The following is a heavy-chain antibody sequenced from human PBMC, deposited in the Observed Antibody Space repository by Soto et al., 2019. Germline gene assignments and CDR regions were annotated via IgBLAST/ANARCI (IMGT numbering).Heavy chain of an antibody. CDR2: IWYDGSNK. J-gene: IGHJ4*02. V-gene: IGHV3-33*01. D-gene: IGHD6-19*01. Sequence: GGSLRLSCAASGFTFSSYGMHWVRQAPGKGLEWVAVIWYDGSNKYYADSVKGRFTISRDNSKNTLYLQMNSLRAEDTAVYYCARARQAVAGTGGYFDYWGQGTLVTVSS. CDR1: GFTFSSYG. CDR3: ARARQAVAGTGGYFDY.